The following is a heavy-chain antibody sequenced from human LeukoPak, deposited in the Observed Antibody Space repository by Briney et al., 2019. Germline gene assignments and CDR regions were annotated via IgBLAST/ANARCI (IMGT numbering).Heavy chain of an antibody. J-gene: IGHJ5*02. Sequence: SETLSLTCTVSGGSISSYYWSWIRQPPGKGPEWIGYIYYSGSTNYNPSLKSRVTISVDTSKNQFSLKLSSVTAADTAVYYCTRVRRWAIAAAGTEWFDPWGQGTLVTVSS. CDR2: IYYSGST. CDR3: TRVRRWAIAAAGTEWFDP. D-gene: IGHD6-13*01. CDR1: GGSISSYY. V-gene: IGHV4-59*12.